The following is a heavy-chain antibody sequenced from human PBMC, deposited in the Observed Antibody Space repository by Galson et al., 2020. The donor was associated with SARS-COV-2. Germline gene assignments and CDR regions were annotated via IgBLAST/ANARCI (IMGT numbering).Heavy chain of an antibody. Sequence: SETLSLTCTVSGGSISSYYWSWIRQPPGKGLEWIGYIYYSGSTNYNPSLKSRVTISVDTSKNQFSLKLSSVTAADTAVYYCARARETNRLFGVVITRRDWFDPWGQEPWSPSPQ. CDR1: GGSISSYY. D-gene: IGHD3-3*01. CDR2: IYYSGST. V-gene: IGHV4-59*08. J-gene: IGHJ5*02. CDR3: ARARETNRLFGVVITRRDWFDP.